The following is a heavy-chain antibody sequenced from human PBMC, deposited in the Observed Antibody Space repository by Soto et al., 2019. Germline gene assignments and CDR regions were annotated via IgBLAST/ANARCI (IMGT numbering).Heavy chain of an antibody. CDR1: GGTFSSYA. CDR2: FDPEDGET. J-gene: IGHJ4*02. V-gene: IGHV1-24*01. D-gene: IGHD1-26*01. Sequence: ASGKVSCKASGGTFSSYAISWLRQCPGKGLEWMGGFDPEDGETIYAQKFQGRVTMTEDTSTDTAYMELSSLRSEDTAVYYCATRAWNGGSYFDYWGQGTLVTVSS. CDR3: ATRAWNGGSYFDY.